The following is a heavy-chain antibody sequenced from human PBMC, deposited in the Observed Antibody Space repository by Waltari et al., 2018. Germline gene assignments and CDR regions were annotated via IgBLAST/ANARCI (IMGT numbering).Heavy chain of an antibody. CDR2: INHRGRT. Sequence: QVQLQQWGAGLLKPSETLSLTCAVYGGSFSGYYWSWIRQPPGKGREWIGEINHRGRTNSNPSLKSRVTISVDTSKNQFSLKLSSVTAADTAVYYCARDLPRYYYYGMDVWGQGTTVTVSS. V-gene: IGHV4-34*01. CDR3: ARDLPRYYYYGMDV. CDR1: GGSFSGYY. J-gene: IGHJ6*02.